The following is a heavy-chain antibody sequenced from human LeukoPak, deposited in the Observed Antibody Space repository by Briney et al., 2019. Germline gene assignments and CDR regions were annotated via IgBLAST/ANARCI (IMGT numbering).Heavy chain of an antibody. CDR1: GGSISSYY. CDR3: ARDFRSGYPYYYYYGMDV. CDR2: IYDSGST. J-gene: IGHJ6*02. D-gene: IGHD3-3*01. V-gene: IGHV4-59*01. Sequence: TPSGTLSLTCIVSGGSISSYYWSWIRQPPGKGLEWIWYIYDSGSTNYNPSLKSLGTISVGTSKNQFSLKLSSVAAADAAVYYCARDFRSGYPYYYYYGMDVWGQGTTVTVSS.